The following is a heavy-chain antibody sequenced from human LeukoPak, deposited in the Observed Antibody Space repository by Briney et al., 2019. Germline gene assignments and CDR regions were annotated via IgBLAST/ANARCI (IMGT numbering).Heavy chain of an antibody. Sequence: ASVKVSFKVSGYTLTELSMHWVRQAPGKGREWMGGFDPEDGETIYAQKFQGRVTMTEDTSTDTAYMELSSLRSEDTAVYYCATLTLGPFDIWGQGTMVTVSS. J-gene: IGHJ3*02. D-gene: IGHD3-16*01. CDR1: GYTLTELS. V-gene: IGHV1-24*01. CDR3: ATLTLGPFDI. CDR2: FDPEDGET.